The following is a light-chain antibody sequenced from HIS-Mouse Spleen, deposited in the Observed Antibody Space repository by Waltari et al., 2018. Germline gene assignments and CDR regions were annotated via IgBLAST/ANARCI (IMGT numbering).Light chain of an antibody. Sequence: EIVMTQSPATLSVSPGERATLSCRASQSVSSNLAWYQQKPGQAPRLLIYGASTRATGSPARFSGSGSGTEFTLTISSMQPEDFAVYYCQQYNNWPPWTFGQGTKVEIK. CDR2: GAS. CDR3: QQYNNWPPWT. V-gene: IGKV3-15*01. J-gene: IGKJ1*01. CDR1: QSVSSN.